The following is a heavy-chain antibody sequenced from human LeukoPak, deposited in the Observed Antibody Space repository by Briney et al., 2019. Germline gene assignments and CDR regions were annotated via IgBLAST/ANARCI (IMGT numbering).Heavy chain of an antibody. Sequence: ASVTVSCKASGGTFSSYAISWVRQAPGQGLEWMGGIIPIFGTANYAQKFQGRVTITADESTSTAYMELSSLRSEDTAVYYCARGRGDYVLNWFDPWGQGTLVTVSS. CDR1: GGTFSSYA. CDR2: IIPIFGTA. D-gene: IGHD4-17*01. CDR3: ARGRGDYVLNWFDP. J-gene: IGHJ5*02. V-gene: IGHV1-69*13.